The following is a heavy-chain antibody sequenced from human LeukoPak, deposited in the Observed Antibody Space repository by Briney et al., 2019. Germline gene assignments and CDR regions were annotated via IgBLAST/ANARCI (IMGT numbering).Heavy chain of an antibody. J-gene: IGHJ4*02. V-gene: IGHV3-33*01. CDR1: GFTFSSYG. CDR2: IWYDGSNK. D-gene: IGHD3-22*01. Sequence: GRSLRLSCAASGFTFSSYGMHWVRQAPGKGLEWVAGIWYDGSNKYYADSVKGRFTISRDNSKNTLYLQMNSLRAEDTAVYYCVRDGARISGYIDYWGQGTLVTVSS. CDR3: VRDGARISGYIDY.